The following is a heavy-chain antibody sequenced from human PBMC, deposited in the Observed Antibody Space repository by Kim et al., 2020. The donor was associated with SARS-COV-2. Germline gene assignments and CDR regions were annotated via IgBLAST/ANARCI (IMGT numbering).Heavy chain of an antibody. CDR3: ARDGGNWFDP. D-gene: IGHD3-16*01. Sequence: NSCADSVKGRVTISRDNSKNTLYQQMNSLRAEDTAVYYCARDGGNWFDPWGQGTLVTVSS. CDR2: N. J-gene: IGHJ5*02. V-gene: IGHV3-30*01.